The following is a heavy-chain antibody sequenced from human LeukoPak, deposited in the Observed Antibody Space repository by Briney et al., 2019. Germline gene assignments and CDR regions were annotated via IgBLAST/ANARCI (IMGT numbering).Heavy chain of an antibody. D-gene: IGHD3-16*01. Sequence: GGSLRLSCAASGFTFSSYAMSWVRQAPGKGLEWVSAIRDSSTDTYYADSVKGRFAISRDNSKNTLYLQMNSLRAEDTAVYYCAEDFWGSPRGVDHWGQGTLVTVSS. J-gene: IGHJ4*02. CDR2: IRDSSTDT. V-gene: IGHV3-23*01. CDR3: AEDFWGSPRGVDH. CDR1: GFTFSSYA.